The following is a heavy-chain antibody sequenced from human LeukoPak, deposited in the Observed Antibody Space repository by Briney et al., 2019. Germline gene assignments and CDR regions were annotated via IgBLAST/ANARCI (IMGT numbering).Heavy chain of an antibody. D-gene: IGHD1-26*01. CDR3: ARARSDSGRLDY. CDR2: IYSSSTT. V-gene: IGHV4-59*01. Sequence: PSETLSLTCTVSGGSMSYYYWNWIRQAPGKGLEWIGYIYSSSTTNYNPSLKSRVTISEDTSKNQFSLRLNSVTTADTAVYYCARARSDSGRLDYWGQGTLVTVSS. J-gene: IGHJ4*02. CDR1: GGSMSYYY.